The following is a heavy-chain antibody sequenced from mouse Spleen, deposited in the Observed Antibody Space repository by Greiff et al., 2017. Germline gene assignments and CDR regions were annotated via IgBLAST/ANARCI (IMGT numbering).Heavy chain of an antibody. Sequence: VQLQQPGAELVKPGASVKLSCKASGYTFTSYWMHWVKQRPGQGLEWIGMIHPNSGSTNYNEKFKSKATLTVDKSSSTAYMQLSSLTSEDSAVYYCAREEGNWVFAYWGQGTLVTVSA. CDR3: AREEGNWVFAY. CDR2: IHPNSGST. V-gene: IGHV1-64*01. J-gene: IGHJ3*01. D-gene: IGHD4-1*01. CDR1: GYTFTSYW.